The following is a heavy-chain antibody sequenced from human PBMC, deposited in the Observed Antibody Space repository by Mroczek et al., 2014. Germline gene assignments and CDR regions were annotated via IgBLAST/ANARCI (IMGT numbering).Heavy chain of an antibody. Sequence: VQLVQSGGGLVKPGGSLRLSCAASGFTFSSYSMNWVRQAPGKGLEWVSSISSSSSYIYYADSVKGRFTISRDNAKNSLYLQMNSLRAEDTAVYYCARGITMVRGFDYWGQGTLVTVSS. CDR1: GFTFSSYS. J-gene: IGHJ4*02. CDR3: ARGITMVRGFDY. CDR2: ISSSSSYI. D-gene: IGHD3-10*01. V-gene: IGHV3-21*01.